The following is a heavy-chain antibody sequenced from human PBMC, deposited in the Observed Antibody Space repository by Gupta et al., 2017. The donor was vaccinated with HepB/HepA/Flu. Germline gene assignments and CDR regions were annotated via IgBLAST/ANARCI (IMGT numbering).Heavy chain of an antibody. CDR2: IYSGGDR. V-gene: IGHV3-66*01. J-gene: IGHJ6*02. D-gene: IGHD1-26*01. CDR3: SRVPGSG. Sequence: ELQLVQSGGGLVQPGGSLRLSCAASGFSVSVNFMSWVRQAPGKGLEWVSFIYSGGDRDYADSVKGRFTISRDSSKNTLYLQMNSLRVEDTAVYYCSRVPGSGGGQGTTVTVSS. CDR1: GFSVSVNF.